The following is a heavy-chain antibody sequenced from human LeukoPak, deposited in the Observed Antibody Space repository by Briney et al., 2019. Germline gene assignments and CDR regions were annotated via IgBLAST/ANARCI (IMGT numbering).Heavy chain of an antibody. J-gene: IGHJ4*02. CDR3: AKGVWNCGGDCYSTFDY. Sequence: PGGSLRLSCAVSGFIFNSYAMSWVRQAPGKGLEWVSSISASGGSIYHADSVKGRFTISRENSKNTLSLQMNSLRAEDTAVYYCAKGVWNCGGDCYSTFDYWGQGTLVTVSS. CDR2: ISASGGSI. D-gene: IGHD2-21*02. CDR1: GFIFNSYA. V-gene: IGHV3-23*01.